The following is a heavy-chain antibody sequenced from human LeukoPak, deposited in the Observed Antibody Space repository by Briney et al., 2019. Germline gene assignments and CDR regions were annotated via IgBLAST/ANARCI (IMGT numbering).Heavy chain of an antibody. Sequence: GGSLRLSCAASGVTFSSSWMSWVRQAPGKGLEWVATIKQDGSERYYVDFVKGRFSISRDNAKNSLYLQMNSLGADDTAVYYCAGGTGMDVWGQGTTVTVPS. D-gene: IGHD1-1*01. J-gene: IGHJ6*02. CDR2: IKQDGSER. V-gene: IGHV3-7*04. CDR1: GVTFSSSW. CDR3: AGGTGMDV.